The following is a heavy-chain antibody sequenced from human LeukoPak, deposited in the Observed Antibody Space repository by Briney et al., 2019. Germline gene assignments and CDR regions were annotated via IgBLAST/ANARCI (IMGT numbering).Heavy chain of an antibody. CDR1: GFTFSSYG. CDR3: ARAKVGAIDY. J-gene: IGHJ4*02. Sequence: GGPLRLSCAASGFTFSSYGMHWVRQAPGKGLEWVAVIWYDGSNKYYADSVKGRFTIPRDNSKNTLYLQMNSLRAEDTAVYYCARAKVGAIDYWGQGTLVTVSS. V-gene: IGHV3-33*01. D-gene: IGHD1-26*01. CDR2: IWYDGSNK.